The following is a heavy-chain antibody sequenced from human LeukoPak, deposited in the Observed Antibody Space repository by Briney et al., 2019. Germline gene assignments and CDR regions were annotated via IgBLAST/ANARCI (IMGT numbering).Heavy chain of an antibody. D-gene: IGHD2-21*02. CDR3: AKGFNVVVTAMDY. CDR1: GFTFSSYS. J-gene: IGHJ4*02. V-gene: IGHV3-23*01. Sequence: GGSLRLSCAASGFTFSSYSMNWVRQAPGKGLEWVSAISGSGGSTYYADSVKGRFTISRDNSKNTLYLQMNSLRAEDTAVYYCAKGFNVVVTAMDYWGQGTLVTVSS. CDR2: ISGSGGST.